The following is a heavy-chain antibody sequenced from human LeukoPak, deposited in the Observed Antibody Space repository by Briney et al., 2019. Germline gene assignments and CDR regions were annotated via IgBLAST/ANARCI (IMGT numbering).Heavy chain of an antibody. V-gene: IGHV4-34*01. D-gene: IGHD2-2*01. CDR3: ARGKTRRGYCSSIECYNLYYSYMDV. Sequence: SETLSLTCAVYSESFSGSSWSWIRQPPGKGLEWIGEIDHSGSTNYNPSLKSRVTISVDTSKNQFSLKLNSVTAADTAVYYCARGKTRRGYCSSIECYNLYYSYMDVWGRGTTVTVS. CDR2: IDHSGST. CDR1: SESFSGSS. J-gene: IGHJ6*03.